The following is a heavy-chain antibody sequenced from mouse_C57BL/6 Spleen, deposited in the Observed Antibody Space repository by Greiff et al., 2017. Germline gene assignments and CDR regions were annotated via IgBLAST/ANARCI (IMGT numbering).Heavy chain of an antibody. CDR1: GYTFTSYT. CDR3: ARSIYCDYGDAMDD. J-gene: IGHJ4*01. V-gene: IGHV1-4*01. CDR2: INPSSGYT. Sequence: VQLQESGAELARPGASVKMSCKASGYTFTSYTMHWVKQRPGQGLEWIGYINPSSGYTNYNQKFKDKATLTADKSSSTAYMQLSSLTSEDSAVYYCARSIYCDYGDAMDDWGQGTSVTVSS. D-gene: IGHD2-4*01.